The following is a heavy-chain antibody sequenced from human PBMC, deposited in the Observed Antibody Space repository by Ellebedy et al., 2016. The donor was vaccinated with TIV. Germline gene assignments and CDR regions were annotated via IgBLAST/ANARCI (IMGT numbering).Heavy chain of an antibody. D-gene: IGHD3-10*01. Sequence: GESLKISXAASGFTFSSYSMNWVRQAPGKGLEWVSSISSSSSYIYYADSVKGRFTISRDNSKNTLYLQMNSLRAEDTAVYYCAKDPVRYYGSGSYYNTLEAFDIWGQGTMVTVSS. CDR1: GFTFSSYS. CDR3: AKDPVRYYGSGSYYNTLEAFDI. V-gene: IGHV3-21*04. CDR2: ISSSSSYI. J-gene: IGHJ3*02.